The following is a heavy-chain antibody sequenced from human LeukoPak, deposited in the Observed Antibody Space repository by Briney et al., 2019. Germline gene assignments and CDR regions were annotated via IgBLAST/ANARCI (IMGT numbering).Heavy chain of an antibody. CDR2: ISGSGGST. D-gene: IGHD3-10*01. Sequence: PGGSLRLSCAASGFTFSSYAMSWVRQAPGKGLEWVSAISGSGGSTYYADSVKGRFTISRDNSKNTLYLQMDSLRAEDTAVYYCAREFTPIGSPSFDYWGQGTLVTVSS. CDR1: GFTFSSYA. CDR3: AREFTPIGSPSFDY. V-gene: IGHV3-23*01. J-gene: IGHJ4*02.